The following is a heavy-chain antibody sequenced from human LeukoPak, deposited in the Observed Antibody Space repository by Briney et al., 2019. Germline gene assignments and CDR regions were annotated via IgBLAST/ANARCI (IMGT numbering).Heavy chain of an antibody. V-gene: IGHV1-46*01. Sequence: ASVKVSCKASGYTFTSYYMHWVRQAPGQGLEWMGIINPSGGSTSYAQKFQARVTMTRDTSTSTVYMELSSLRSEDTAVYYCARVGYDSSGSTGNAFDIWGQGTMVTVSS. J-gene: IGHJ3*02. CDR3: ARVGYDSSGSTGNAFDI. D-gene: IGHD3-22*01. CDR1: GYTFTSYY. CDR2: INPSGGST.